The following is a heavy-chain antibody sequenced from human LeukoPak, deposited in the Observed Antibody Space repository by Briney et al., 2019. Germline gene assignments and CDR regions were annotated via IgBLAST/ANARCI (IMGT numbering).Heavy chain of an antibody. D-gene: IGHD2-8*02. Sequence: GASVKVSCKASGDTFTTSHMHWVRQAPGQGLEWMGKINPSGGSTTYAQQFQGRVSMNRDLSMSTVYMELSSLRSEDTAVYYCVRNLMQFTGLAYWGQGTLVTVSS. CDR3: VRNLMQFTGLAY. CDR1: GDTFTTSH. J-gene: IGHJ4*02. CDR2: INPSGGST. V-gene: IGHV1-46*01.